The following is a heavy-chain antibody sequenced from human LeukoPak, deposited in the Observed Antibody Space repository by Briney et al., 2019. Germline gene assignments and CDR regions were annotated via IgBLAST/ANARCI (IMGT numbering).Heavy chain of an antibody. D-gene: IGHD2-15*01. CDR3: AKDRGSFLDY. CDR2: IGGGGPTT. CDR1: GFTFSTYA. Sequence: GGSLRLSCAASGFTFSTYAMNWVRQAPAKGLEWVSTIGGGGPTTDYADSVKDRFTISRDNSKNTLYLQMNSLRAEDTAVYYCAKDRGSFLDYWGQGTLVTVSS. J-gene: IGHJ4*02. V-gene: IGHV3-23*01.